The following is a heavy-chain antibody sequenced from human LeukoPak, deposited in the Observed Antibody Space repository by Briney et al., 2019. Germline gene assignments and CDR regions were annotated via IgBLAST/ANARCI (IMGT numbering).Heavy chain of an antibody. CDR2: IYSGGST. D-gene: IGHD3-16*01. V-gene: IGHV3-66*01. CDR1: GFTVSSNY. CDR3: ARDLRY. Sequence: GGSLRLSCAASGFTVSSNYMSWVRQAPGKGLEWVSVIYSGGSTYYADSANGRFTISRENFKNTLYLEMNSLRAEDTDVYYCARDLRYWGQGTLVTVSS. J-gene: IGHJ4*02.